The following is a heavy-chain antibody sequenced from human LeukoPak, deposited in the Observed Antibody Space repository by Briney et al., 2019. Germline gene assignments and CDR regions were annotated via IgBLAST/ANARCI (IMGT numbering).Heavy chain of an antibody. CDR1: GFTVSSNY. CDR2: ISGGGGNT. Sequence: GGSLRLSCAASGFTVSSNYMSWVRQAPGKGLEWVSAISGGGGNTYYADSVKGRFTISRDNSKNTLYLQTNSLRAEDTAVYYCGKNRYSGSLSPFDIWGQGTMVTVSS. D-gene: IGHD1-26*01. J-gene: IGHJ3*02. V-gene: IGHV3-23*01. CDR3: GKNRYSGSLSPFDI.